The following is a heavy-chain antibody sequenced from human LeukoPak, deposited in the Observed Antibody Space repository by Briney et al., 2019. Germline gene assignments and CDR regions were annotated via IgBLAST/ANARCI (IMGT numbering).Heavy chain of an antibody. J-gene: IGHJ4*02. D-gene: IGHD3-10*01. Sequence: VASVKVSCKASGYTFTSYAMNWVRQAPGQGLEWMGWINPNSGGTNYAQKSQGRVTMTRDTSISTAYMELSRLRSDDTAVYYCARDSGERGSGSYLIAYWGQGTLVTVSS. CDR1: GYTFTSYA. CDR2: INPNSGGT. CDR3: ARDSGERGSGSYLIAY. V-gene: IGHV1-2*02.